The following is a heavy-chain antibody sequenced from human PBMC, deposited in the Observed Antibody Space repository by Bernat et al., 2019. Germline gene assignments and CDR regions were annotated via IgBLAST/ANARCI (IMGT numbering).Heavy chain of an antibody. CDR1: GYTFTTYG. CDR2: ISAYNGNT. D-gene: IGHD3-22*01. J-gene: IGHJ3*02. V-gene: IGHV1-18*01. Sequence: QVQLVQSGADVKKPGASLKVSCKASGYTFTTYGISWVRQAPGQGLEWIGWISAYNGNTNYAQKLQGRVTMTTDTSTSTAYMELRSLRSDDTAVYFCYYYDSSGRSDAFDIWGQGTMVTVSS. CDR3: YYYDSSGRSDAFDI.